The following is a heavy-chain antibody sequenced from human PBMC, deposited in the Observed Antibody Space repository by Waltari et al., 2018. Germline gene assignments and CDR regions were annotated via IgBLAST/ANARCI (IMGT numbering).Heavy chain of an antibody. Sequence: QVQLQESGPGLVKPSGTLSLTCAVSGGAISSSNWWSWVGQPPGKGLAWIGEIYTSGSTNYNPSLQRRVTISVDKSKNQFSLKLSSVTAADTAVYYCARDRGRQSSSSSYFDYWGQGTLVTVSS. V-gene: IGHV4-4*02. J-gene: IGHJ4*02. CDR3: ARDRGRQSSSSSYFDY. CDR2: IYTSGST. CDR1: GGAISSSNW. D-gene: IGHD6-6*01.